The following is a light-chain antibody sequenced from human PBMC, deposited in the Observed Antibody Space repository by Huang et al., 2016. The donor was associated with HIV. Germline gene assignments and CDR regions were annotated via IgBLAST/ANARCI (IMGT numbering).Light chain of an antibody. V-gene: IGKV3-15*01. CDR2: GAS. CDR1: QSVSTN. CDR3: QQYNNWPPYT. Sequence: EILMTQSPATLSVCPGERATLSCRASQSVSTNLAWYQQKPGQAPRLLIYGASTRAAGIPARFSGSGSGTEFTLAISPLQSEDFAIYYCQQYNNWPPYTFGQGTKVEIK. J-gene: IGKJ2*01.